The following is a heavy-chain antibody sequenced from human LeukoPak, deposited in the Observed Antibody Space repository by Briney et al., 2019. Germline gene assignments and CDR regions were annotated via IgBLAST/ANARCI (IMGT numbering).Heavy chain of an antibody. CDR1: GGSFSGYY. CDR3: ARGRRGPDY. J-gene: IGHJ4*02. CDR2: INHSGST. D-gene: IGHD3-10*01. V-gene: IGHV4-34*01. Sequence: SETLSLTCAVYGGSFSGYYWSWIRQPPGKGLEWIGGINHSGSTNYNPSLKSRVTISVDTSKNQFSLKLSPVTAADTAVYYCARGRRGPDYWGQGTLVTVSS.